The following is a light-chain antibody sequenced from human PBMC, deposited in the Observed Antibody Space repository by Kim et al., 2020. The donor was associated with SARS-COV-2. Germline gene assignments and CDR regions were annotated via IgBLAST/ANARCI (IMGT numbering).Light chain of an antibody. CDR1: KLGDKY. Sequence: SPGQTASITGSGYKLGDKYACWYQQKPGQSPVLVIYEDSNRPSGIPERFSGSNSGNTATLTISGTQAMDEADYYCQAWDSSTAWVFGTGTKVTVL. J-gene: IGLJ1*01. CDR3: QAWDSSTAWV. V-gene: IGLV3-1*01. CDR2: EDS.